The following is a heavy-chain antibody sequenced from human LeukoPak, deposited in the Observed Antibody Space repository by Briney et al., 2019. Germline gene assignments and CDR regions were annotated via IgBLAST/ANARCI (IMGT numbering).Heavy chain of an antibody. CDR1: GGSFSGYY. CDR2: INHSGST. CDR3: ARRLDL. J-gene: IGHJ2*01. V-gene: IGHV4-34*01. Sequence: SETLSLTCAVYGGSFSGYYWSWIRQPPGRGLEWIGEINHSGSTTYNPSLKSRVTNSVDTSKKQFFLKLSSVTAADTAVYYCARRLDLWGRGTLVTVSS.